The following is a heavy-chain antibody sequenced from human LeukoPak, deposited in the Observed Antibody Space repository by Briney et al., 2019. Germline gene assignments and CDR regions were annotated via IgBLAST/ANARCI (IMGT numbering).Heavy chain of an antibody. V-gene: IGHV4-31*03. Sequence: SETLSLTCTVSGGSISSGGYSWSWIRQHPGKGLEWIGYIYYSGSTYYNPSLKSRVTISVDTSKNQFSLKLSSVTAADTAVYYCARDRRGSGSYGTDNWFDPWGQGTLVTVSS. CDR2: IYYSGST. CDR3: ARDRRGSGSYGTDNWFDP. D-gene: IGHD3-10*01. CDR1: GGSISSGGYS. J-gene: IGHJ5*02.